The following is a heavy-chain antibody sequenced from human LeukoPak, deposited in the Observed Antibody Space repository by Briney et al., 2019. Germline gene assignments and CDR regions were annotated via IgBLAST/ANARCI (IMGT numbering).Heavy chain of an antibody. Sequence: PGGSLRLSCAASGFTFSNYWMHWVRQAPGKGLVWVSRINEGGSVTDYADSVKGRFTISRDSSKNTLFLHMNTLRAEDTAIYYCAKDRTVGASYWYFDLWGRGTLVAVSS. D-gene: IGHD1-26*01. CDR1: GFTFSNYW. CDR3: AKDRTVGASYWYFDL. J-gene: IGHJ2*01. CDR2: INEGGSVT. V-gene: IGHV3-74*01.